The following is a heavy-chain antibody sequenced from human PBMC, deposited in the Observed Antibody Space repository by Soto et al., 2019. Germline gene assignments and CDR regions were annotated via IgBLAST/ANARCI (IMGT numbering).Heavy chain of an antibody. Sequence: GGSLRLSCAASGFTFDDNSMHWVRQAPGKGLEWVSLINGNGGVTYYADFVKGRFTISRDNSKNSLYLQMNSLRTEDTALYYCVKEMATLFFDCWGQGALVTVSS. D-gene: IGHD5-12*01. CDR1: GFTFDDNS. J-gene: IGHJ4*02. V-gene: IGHV3-43*01. CDR3: VKEMATLFFDC. CDR2: INGNGGVT.